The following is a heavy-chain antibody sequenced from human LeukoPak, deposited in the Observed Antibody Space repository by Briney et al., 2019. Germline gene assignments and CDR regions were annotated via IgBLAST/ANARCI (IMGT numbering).Heavy chain of an antibody. Sequence: ASVKVSCKASGNTFTSYDINWVRQATGQGLEWMGWMNPNSGNTGYAHKFQGRATMTRNTSITTAYLELNSLRADDTAVYFCTRAFYSGYDSYDAFDLWGQGTMLTVSS. J-gene: IGHJ3*01. D-gene: IGHD5-12*01. CDR2: MNPNSGNT. CDR1: GNTFTSYD. V-gene: IGHV1-8*01. CDR3: TRAFYSGYDSYDAFDL.